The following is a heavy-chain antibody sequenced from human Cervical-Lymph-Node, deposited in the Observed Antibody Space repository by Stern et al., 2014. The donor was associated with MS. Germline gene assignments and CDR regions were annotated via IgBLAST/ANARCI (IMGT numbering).Heavy chain of an antibody. CDR1: GGTFTSFP. Sequence: VQLVESGAEVKKPGSSVKVSCKASGGTFTSFPINWVRKAPGQSLAGLEGICPIFDTPNFAQKFQGRVTITADSSTSTVYMALNSLRSDDTAVYYCVLPSTVTTAAFDVWGRGTMVTVSS. J-gene: IGHJ3*01. CDR3: VLPSTVTTAAFDV. CDR2: ICPIFDTP. V-gene: IGHV1-69*06. D-gene: IGHD4-17*01.